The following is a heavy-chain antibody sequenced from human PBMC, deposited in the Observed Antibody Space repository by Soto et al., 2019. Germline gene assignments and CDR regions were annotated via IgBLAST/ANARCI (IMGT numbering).Heavy chain of an antibody. Sequence: GGSLTLTCAASGFTFSSYTMSWVRQAPGPGMERVSAISGSGGSTYYADSAKNRFTTSRENSTNTLYLQMNSPRAEDTAVYYCAKGEVDYNVSSGYYLAPFDHWGQETLFTVSS. J-gene: IGHJ4*02. CDR3: AKGEVDYNVSSGYYLAPFDH. D-gene: IGHD3-22*01. V-gene: IGHV3-23*01. CDR2: ISGSGGST. CDR1: GFTFSSYT.